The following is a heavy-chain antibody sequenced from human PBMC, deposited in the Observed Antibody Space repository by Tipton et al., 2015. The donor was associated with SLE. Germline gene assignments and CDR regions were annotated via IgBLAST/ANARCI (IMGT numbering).Heavy chain of an antibody. J-gene: IGHJ6*04. CDR2: IYHSGTT. Sequence: TLSLTCAVSGGSINSYNWWTWVRQPPGKGLEWIGEIYHSGTTNYNPSLGSRLTISVDTSKDQFSLRLTSVTAADTAVYYCARATDWNLSPDVWGKGTTVTVSS. CDR3: ARATDWNLSPDV. D-gene: IGHD1-7*01. V-gene: IGHV4-4*02. CDR1: GGSINSYNW.